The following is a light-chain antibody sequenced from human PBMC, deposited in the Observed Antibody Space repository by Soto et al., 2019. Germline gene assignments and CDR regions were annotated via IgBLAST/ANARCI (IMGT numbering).Light chain of an antibody. CDR3: QQYNNWPPYT. J-gene: IGKJ2*01. CDR2: GAS. CDR1: QSVSSN. V-gene: IGKV3-15*01. Sequence: DIVMTQSPATLSVSPGERATLSCRASQSVSSNLAWYQQKPGQAPRLLIYGASTRATGIPARFSGSGSGTKFTLTISSLQSEDFAVYYCQQYNNWPPYTFGQGTKVDIK.